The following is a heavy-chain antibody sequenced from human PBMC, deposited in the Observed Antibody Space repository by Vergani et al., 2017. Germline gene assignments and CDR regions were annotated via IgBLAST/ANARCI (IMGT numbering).Heavy chain of an antibody. D-gene: IGHD3-10*01. CDR1: GGSISSGGYY. CDR2: IYYSGST. CDR3: ARDSGVKGYGSGSYSFQFDP. Sequence: QVQLQESGPGLVKPSQTLSLTCTVSGGSISSGGYYWSWIRQHPGKGLEWIGYIYYSGSTYYNPSLKSRVTISVDTSKNQFSLKLSSVTAADTAVYYCARDSGVKGYGSGSYSFQFDPWGQGTLVTVSS. V-gene: IGHV4-31*03. J-gene: IGHJ5*02.